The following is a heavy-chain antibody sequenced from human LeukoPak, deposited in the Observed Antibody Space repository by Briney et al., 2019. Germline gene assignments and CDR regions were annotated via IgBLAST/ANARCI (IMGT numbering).Heavy chain of an antibody. Sequence: SGGSLRLSCAASGFTFSSYGMHWVRQAPGKGLEWVAFTRPDGSNKHYGDSVQGRSTISRDNSRNTLYLQMNSLRVEDTAMYYCAKDWSTDWSNWFDSWGPGSLVTVSS. D-gene: IGHD3-3*01. CDR2: TRPDGSNK. CDR1: GFTFSSYG. V-gene: IGHV3-30*02. J-gene: IGHJ5*01. CDR3: AKDWSTDWSNWFDS.